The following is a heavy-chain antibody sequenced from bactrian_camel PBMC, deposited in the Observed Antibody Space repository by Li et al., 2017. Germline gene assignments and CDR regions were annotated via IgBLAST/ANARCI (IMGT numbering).Heavy chain of an antibody. J-gene: IGHJ6*01. CDR2: INWSGETT. V-gene: IGHV3-1*01. Sequence: DVQLVESGGGLVQPGGSLRLSCAASGFTFNIYAMSWVRQAPGKGLEWVSGINWSGETTNYAKSVQGRFTISRDNARNTLYLQMDSLRSEDTAMYYCATLPMYPCAVDNFVFGYRGQGTQVTVS. D-gene: IGHD7*01. CDR1: GFTFNIYA. CDR3: ATLPMYPCAVDNFVFGY.